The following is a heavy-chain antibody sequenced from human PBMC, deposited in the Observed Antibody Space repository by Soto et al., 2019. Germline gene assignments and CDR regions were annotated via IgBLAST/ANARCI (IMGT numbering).Heavy chain of an antibody. J-gene: IGHJ4*02. CDR2: IYPGDSDT. Sequence: GESLKISCMGSGYKVSTWHNFTSCWIAWVRQMPGEGLECMGIIYPGDSDTRYSPSFQGQVTISSDKSINSVYLQWSSLKASVTATYYCARSQGGGAYRRPFDYWGQGTLVTVSS. CDR3: ARSQGGGAYRRPFDY. CDR1: GYKVSTWHNFTSCW. D-gene: IGHD2-21*01. V-gene: IGHV5-51*01.